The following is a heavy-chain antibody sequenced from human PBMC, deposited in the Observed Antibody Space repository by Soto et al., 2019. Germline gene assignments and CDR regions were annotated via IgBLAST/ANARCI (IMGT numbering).Heavy chain of an antibody. CDR2: IYHSGST. CDR1: GYAINSGYY. Sequence: PSETLSLTCAVCGYAINSGYYWGWIRQPPGKGLEWIGSIYHSGSTYYNPSLKSRVTISVDKSKNQFSLKLSSVTAADTAVYYCARGPRMDWNYGELDYWGQGTLVTVSS. J-gene: IGHJ4*02. V-gene: IGHV4-38-2*01. CDR3: ARGPRMDWNYGELDY. D-gene: IGHD1-7*01.